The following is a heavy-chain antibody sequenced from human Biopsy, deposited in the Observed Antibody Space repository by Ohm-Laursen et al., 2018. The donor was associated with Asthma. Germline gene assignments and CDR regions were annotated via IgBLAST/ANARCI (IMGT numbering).Heavy chain of an antibody. CDR3: ARAAITGIRGWFDP. Sequence: SDTLSLTCTVYGGYPTGHYWNWIRQPPGKGLEWIGEIDQSGYTNYNPSLKSRVTISADTSKNQFHLNLSSVTAADTAVYFCARAAITGIRGWFDPWGQGTQVTVSS. CDR2: IDQSGYT. D-gene: IGHD1-20*01. CDR1: GGYPTGHY. J-gene: IGHJ5*02. V-gene: IGHV4-34*01.